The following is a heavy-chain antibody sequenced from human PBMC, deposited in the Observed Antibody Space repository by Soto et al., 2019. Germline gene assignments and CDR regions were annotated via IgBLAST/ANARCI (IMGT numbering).Heavy chain of an antibody. CDR2: IYYSGST. V-gene: IGHV4-39*01. D-gene: IGHD3-3*01. CDR3: ASLDFWSVYEGGMDV. J-gene: IGHJ6*02. CDR1: GGSISSSSYY. Sequence: QLQLQESGPGLVKPSETLSLTCTVSGGSISSSSYYWGWIRQPPGKGLEWIGSIYYSGSTYYNPSLKSRVTISVDTSKNQFSLKLSSVTAADTAVYYCASLDFWSVYEGGMDVWGQGTTVTVSS.